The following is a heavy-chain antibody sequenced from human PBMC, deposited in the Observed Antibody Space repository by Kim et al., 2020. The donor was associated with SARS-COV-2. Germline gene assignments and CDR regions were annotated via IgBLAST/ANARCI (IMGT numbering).Heavy chain of an antibody. CDR3: AKDITILCSGGSCYSRDYYYGMDV. CDR2: ISWNSGSI. CDR1: GFTFDDYA. V-gene: IGHV3-9*01. Sequence: GGSLRLSCAASGFTFDDYAMHWVRQAPGKGLEWVSSISWNSGSIGYADSVKGRFTISRDNAKNSLYLQMNSLRAEDTALYYCAKDITILCSGGSCYSRDYYYGMDVWGQGTTVTVSS. J-gene: IGHJ6*02. D-gene: IGHD2-15*01.